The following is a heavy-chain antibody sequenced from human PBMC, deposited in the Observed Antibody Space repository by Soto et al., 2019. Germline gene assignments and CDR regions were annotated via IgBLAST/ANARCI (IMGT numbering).Heavy chain of an antibody. V-gene: IGHV3-15*01. CDR2: IKSKTDGGTT. CDR1: GFTFSNAW. CDR3: TTLTLVATIAVDY. Sequence: PGGSLRLSCAASGFTFSNAWMSWVRQAPGKGLEWVGRIKSKTDGGTTDYAAPVKGRFTISRDDSKNTLYLQMNSLKTEDTAVYYCTTLTLVATIAVDYWGQGTLVTVSS. D-gene: IGHD5-12*01. J-gene: IGHJ4*02.